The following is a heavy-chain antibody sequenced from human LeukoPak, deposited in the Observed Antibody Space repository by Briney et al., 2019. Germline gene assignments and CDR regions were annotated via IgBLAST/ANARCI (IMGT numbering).Heavy chain of an antibody. V-gene: IGHV4-4*07. CDR3: ARFHVHGYNSGLDL. D-gene: IGHD5-18*01. CDR2: MHTSGNT. J-gene: IGHJ2*01. Sequence: SETLSLTCTVSGGSMSRNYWSWIRQPAGEGLEWIGRMHTSGNTNYNPSLKSRVTMSLDTSKNQVSLKLSSVTAADTAVYYCARFHVHGYNSGLDLWGRGTLVTVSS. CDR1: GGSMSRNY.